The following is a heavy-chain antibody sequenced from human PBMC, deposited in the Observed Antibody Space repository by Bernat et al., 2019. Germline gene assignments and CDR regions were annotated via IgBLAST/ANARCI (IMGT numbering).Heavy chain of an antibody. D-gene: IGHD6-19*01. J-gene: IGHJ6*02. CDR2: INPNSGGT. V-gene: IGHV1-2*04. CDR3: ARGDYSSGWYDSSYGMDV. Sequence: QVQLVQSGAEVKKPGASVKVSCKASGYTFTGYYMHWVRQAPGQGLEWMGWINPNSGGTNYAQKFQGWVTMTRDTSTSTAYMELSRLRSDDTVVYYCARGDYSSGWYDSSYGMDVWGQGTTVTVSS. CDR1: GYTFTGYY.